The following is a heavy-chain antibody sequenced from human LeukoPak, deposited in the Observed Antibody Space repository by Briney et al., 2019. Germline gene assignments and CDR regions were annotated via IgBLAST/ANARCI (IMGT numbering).Heavy chain of an antibody. V-gene: IGHV3-74*01. CDR1: GFTFSSYW. Sequence: GGSLRLSCAASGFTFSSYWMHWVRQAPGKGLVWVSRINSDGSSTSYADSVKGRFTISRDNAKNTLYLQMSSLRAEDTAVYYCASLVPAAPNDAFDIWGQGTMVTVSS. CDR3: ASLVPAAPNDAFDI. CDR2: INSDGSST. J-gene: IGHJ3*02. D-gene: IGHD2-2*01.